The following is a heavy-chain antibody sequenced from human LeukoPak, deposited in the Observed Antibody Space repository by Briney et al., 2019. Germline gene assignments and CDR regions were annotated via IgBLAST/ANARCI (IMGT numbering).Heavy chain of an antibody. CDR3: ASGYYYDSSGYYD. V-gene: IGHV4-30-4*07. D-gene: IGHD3-22*01. J-gene: IGHJ1*01. CDR1: GGSLSSGGYS. Sequence: PSQTLSLTCAVSGGSLSSGGYSWTSIRQPPGKGLERVGYIYYSGSTYYNPSLKSRVTISIRTSNNYFSLQLTYVSPPGPAFHFRASGYYYDSSGYYDWGQGGLVAV. CDR2: IYYSGST.